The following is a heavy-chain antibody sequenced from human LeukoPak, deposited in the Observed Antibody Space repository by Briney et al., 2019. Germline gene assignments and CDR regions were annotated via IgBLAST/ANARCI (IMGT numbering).Heavy chain of an antibody. Sequence: SETLSLTCTVSGGSISSYYWSWIRQPPGKGLEGSGYIYYSGSTNYNPSLKSRVTISVDTSKNQFSLKLSSVTAADTAVDYCARGVGSSGWYNWFDPWGQGTLVTVSS. CDR3: ARGVGSSGWYNWFDP. D-gene: IGHD6-19*01. V-gene: IGHV4-59*01. CDR2: IYYSGST. CDR1: GGSISSYY. J-gene: IGHJ5*02.